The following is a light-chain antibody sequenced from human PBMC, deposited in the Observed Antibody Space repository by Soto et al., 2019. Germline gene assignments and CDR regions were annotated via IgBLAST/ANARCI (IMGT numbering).Light chain of an antibody. J-gene: IGLJ2*01. Sequence: QSALTQPASVSGSPGQSITISCTGTRSDVGGYNYVSWYQQHPGKAPKLMIYEVTYRPSGVSNRFSASKSSNTASLTISGLQAEDEADYYCSSYTSSITHIIFGGGTKLTVL. CDR3: SSYTSSITHII. V-gene: IGLV2-14*01. CDR1: RSDVGGYNY. CDR2: EVT.